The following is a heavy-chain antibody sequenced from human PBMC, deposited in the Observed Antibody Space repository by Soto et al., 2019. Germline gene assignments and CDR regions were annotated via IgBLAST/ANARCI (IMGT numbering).Heavy chain of an antibody. CDR1: GYTFINYH. CDR2: INTYNGMT. V-gene: IGHV1-18*01. J-gene: IGHJ4*02. CDR3: AKSPRGEMAKD. D-gene: IGHD5-12*01. Sequence: QVQLVQSGGEVKKPGASVTVSCKASGYTFINYHITWVRQAPGQGLEWMAWINTYNGMTDYAQRFQVRVTMTRDTSTSTAYMELRNLGSDDTAVYFCAKSPRGEMAKDWGQGTLVTVSS.